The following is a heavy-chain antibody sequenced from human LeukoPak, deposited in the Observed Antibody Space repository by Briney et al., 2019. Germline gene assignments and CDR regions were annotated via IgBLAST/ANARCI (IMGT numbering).Heavy chain of an antibody. V-gene: IGHV3-21*06. CDR1: GFTFSSYS. CDR2: IRFTGSYI. Sequence: GGSLRLSCAASGFTFSSYSLNWVRQAPGKGLGWVSSIRFTGSYIYYADSVKGRFTISRDNAKNSLFLQMNSLRAEDTAVYYCAKNFDSRGYYYDWGQGTLATVSS. D-gene: IGHD3-22*01. J-gene: IGHJ4*02. CDR3: AKNFDSRGYYYD.